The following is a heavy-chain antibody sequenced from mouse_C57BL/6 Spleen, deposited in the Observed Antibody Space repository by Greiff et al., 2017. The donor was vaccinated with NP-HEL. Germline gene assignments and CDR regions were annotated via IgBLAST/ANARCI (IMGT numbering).Heavy chain of an antibody. J-gene: IGHJ1*03. Sequence: VQLQQSGPGLVQPSQCLSITCTASGFSLTSYGVHWVRQSPGKGLEWLGVICRGGSTDYNAAFISRLSISKDNSKRQVFFKMNNLRADDTAIYYCAKKYFDDWGKGTTVTVSS. CDR1: GFSLTSYG. V-gene: IGHV2-2*01. CDR2: ICRGGST. CDR3: AKKYFDD.